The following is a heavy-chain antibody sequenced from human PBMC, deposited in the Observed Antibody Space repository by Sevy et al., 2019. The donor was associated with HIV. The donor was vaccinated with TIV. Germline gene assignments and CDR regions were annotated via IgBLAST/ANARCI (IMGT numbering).Heavy chain of an antibody. V-gene: IGHV3-15*01. D-gene: IGHD1-26*01. CDR3: TTVGCPNWETEAFDI. CDR2: MKSKTDGGTT. Sequence: GGSLRLSCAASGFTFSIIYMNWVRQSPGKGLEWVGRMKSKTDGGTTDYAAPVKDRFTMSRDDSKNTLYLQMNSLKADDTAVYYCTTVGCPNWETEAFDIWGQGTMVTVS. CDR1: GFTFSIIY. J-gene: IGHJ3*02.